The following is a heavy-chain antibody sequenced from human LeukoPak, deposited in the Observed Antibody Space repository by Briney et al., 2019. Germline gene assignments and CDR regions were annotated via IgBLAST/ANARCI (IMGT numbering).Heavy chain of an antibody. D-gene: IGHD4-11*01. CDR3: ARAPSLYYYYGMDV. CDR2: INHSGST. CDR1: GGSFSGYY. V-gene: IGHV4-34*01. J-gene: IGHJ6*02. Sequence: SETLSLTCAVYGGSFSGYYWSWIRQPPGKGLEWIGEINHSGSTNYNPSLKSRVTISVDTSKNQFSLRLSSVTAADTAVYYCARAPSLYYYYGMDVWGQGTTVTVSS.